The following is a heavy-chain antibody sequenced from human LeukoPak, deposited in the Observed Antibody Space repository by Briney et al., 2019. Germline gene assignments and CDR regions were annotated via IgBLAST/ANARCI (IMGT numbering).Heavy chain of an antibody. V-gene: IGHV1-46*01. CDR3: ARDQEGFDY. J-gene: IGHJ4*02. CDR2: IYPRDGST. Sequence: XXXGQGLEWMGMIYPRDGSTSYAQKFQGRVTVTKDTSTSTVHMELSGLRSEDTAVYYCARDQEGFDYWGQGTLVTVSS.